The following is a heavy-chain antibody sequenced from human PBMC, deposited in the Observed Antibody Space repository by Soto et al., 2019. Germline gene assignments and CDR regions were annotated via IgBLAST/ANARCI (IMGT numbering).Heavy chain of an antibody. D-gene: IGHD3-22*01. CDR3: AKGRRYYDSSGYSPIY. Sequence: EVQLLESGGGLVQPGGSLRLSCAASGFTFSSYAMSWVRQAPGKGLEWVSAISGSGGSTYYADSVKGRFTISRDNSKNTLYLQMNSLSAEDTAVYYCAKGRRYYDSSGYSPIYWGQGTLVTVSS. CDR1: GFTFSSYA. CDR2: ISGSGGST. J-gene: IGHJ4*02. V-gene: IGHV3-23*01.